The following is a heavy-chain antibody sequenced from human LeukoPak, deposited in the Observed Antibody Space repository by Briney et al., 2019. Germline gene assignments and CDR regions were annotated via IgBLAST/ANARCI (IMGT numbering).Heavy chain of an antibody. CDR1: GGTFSSYA. CDR2: ISAYNGNT. V-gene: IGHV1-18*01. D-gene: IGHD3-10*01. CDR3: ARVLGGYGSGLYYYYMDV. J-gene: IGHJ6*03. Sequence: EASVKVSCKAPGGTFSSYAISWVRQAPGQGLEWMGWISAYNGNTNYAQRLQGRVTMTTDTSTSTAYMELRSLRSDDTAVYYCARVLGGYGSGLYYYYMDVWGKGTTVTISS.